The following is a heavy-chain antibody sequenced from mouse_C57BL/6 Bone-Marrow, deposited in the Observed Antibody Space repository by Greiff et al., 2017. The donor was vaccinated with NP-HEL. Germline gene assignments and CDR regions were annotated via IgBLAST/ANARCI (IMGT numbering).Heavy chain of an antibody. CDR2: IDPENGDT. CDR1: GFNIKDDY. D-gene: IGHD1-1*01. J-gene: IGHJ4*01. CDR3: TTRHYGSSYLYAMDY. Sequence: EVQLQQSGAELVRPGASVKLSCTASGFNIKDDYMHWVKQRPEQGLEWIGWIDPENGDTEYASKFQGKATITADTSSNTAYLQLSSLTSEDTAVYYCTTRHYGSSYLYAMDYWGQGTSVTVSS. V-gene: IGHV14-4*01.